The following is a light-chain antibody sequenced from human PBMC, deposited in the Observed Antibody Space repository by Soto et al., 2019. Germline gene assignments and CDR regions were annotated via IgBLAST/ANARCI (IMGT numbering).Light chain of an antibody. CDR1: SSDVGGYNY. CDR2: DVS. J-gene: IGLJ2*01. V-gene: IGLV2-14*01. Sequence: QSVLTQPASVSGSPGQSITISCTGTSSDVGGYNYVSWYQQHPGKAPKLMIYDVSNRPSGVSNRFSGSKSGNTASLTISGLQAEDEADYYCSSYTSSSTREVFGGGIKLTVL. CDR3: SSYTSSSTREV.